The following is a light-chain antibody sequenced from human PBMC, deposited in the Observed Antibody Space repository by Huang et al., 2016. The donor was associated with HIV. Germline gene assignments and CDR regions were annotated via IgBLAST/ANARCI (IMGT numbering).Light chain of an antibody. CDR2: GAS. J-gene: IGKJ5*01. Sequence: QLTQSPPSLSASVGDTIIISCRASQDIGTSLAWYQQKTGRAPTLLSSGASTLQTGVPSRFSGDSAGTFFTLFITGLQPEDFATYYCQQLHTYPITFGQGTRLDIK. V-gene: IGKV1-13*02. CDR3: QQLHTYPIT. CDR1: QDIGTS.